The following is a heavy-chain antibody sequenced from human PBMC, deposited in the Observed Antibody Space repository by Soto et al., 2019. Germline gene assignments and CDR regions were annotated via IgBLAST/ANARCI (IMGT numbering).Heavy chain of an antibody. J-gene: IGHJ4*02. D-gene: IGHD1-1*01. V-gene: IGHV3-64*01. CDR1: GFTFSSYA. CDR3: ARDGFSGTNYFDY. CDR2: IGSNGGST. Sequence: EVQLVESGGGLVQPGGSLRLSCAASGFTFSSYAMHWVRQAPGKGLEYVSAIGSNGGSTYYANSVKGRFTISRDNSKNTLYLQMGSLRAEDMAVYYCARDGFSGTNYFDYWGQGTLVTVSS.